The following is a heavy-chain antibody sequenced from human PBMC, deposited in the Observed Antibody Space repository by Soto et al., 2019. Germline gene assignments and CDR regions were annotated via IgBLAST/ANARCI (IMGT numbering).Heavy chain of an antibody. CDR2: ISIGGGT. J-gene: IGHJ4*02. CDR3: AKGGWLEY. V-gene: IGHV3-23*01. CDR1: RFTFSTNA. Sequence: GGSLRLSCAASRFTFSTNAMSWVRQAPGKGLEWVSAISIGGGTYYADPVKGRFIISRDNSKDTFYLQMNSLRAEDTAVYYCAKGGWLEYWGQGTLVTVSS. D-gene: IGHD2-15*01.